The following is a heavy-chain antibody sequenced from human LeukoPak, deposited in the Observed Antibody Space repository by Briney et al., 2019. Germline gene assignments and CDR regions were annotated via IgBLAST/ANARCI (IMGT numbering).Heavy chain of an antibody. CDR3: ASLSLYYYDTSGFSRGYFDY. J-gene: IGHJ4*02. V-gene: IGHV4-59*04. CDR2: IYHSGST. Sequence: PSETLSLTCTVSGGSISSYYWSWIRQPPGKGLEWIGYIYHSGSTYYNPSLKSRVTISVDRSKNEFSLKLSSVTAADTAVYYCASLSLYYYDTSGFSRGYFDYWGQGTLVTVSS. D-gene: IGHD3-22*01. CDR1: GGSISSYY.